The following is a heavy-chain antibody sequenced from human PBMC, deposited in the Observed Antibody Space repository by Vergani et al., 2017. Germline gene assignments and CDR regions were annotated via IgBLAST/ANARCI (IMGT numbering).Heavy chain of an antibody. CDR1: GFTFSSYS. V-gene: IGHV3-21*01. Sequence: EVQLVESGGGLVKPGGSLRLSCAASGFTFSSYSMNWVRQAPGKGLEWVSSISSSSSYIYYADSVKGRFTISRDNAKNSLYLQMNSLRAEDTAVYYCARDYCGGDCYRYYYGMDVWGQGP. CDR3: ARDYCGGDCYRYYYGMDV. D-gene: IGHD2-21*02. CDR2: ISSSSSYI. J-gene: IGHJ6*02.